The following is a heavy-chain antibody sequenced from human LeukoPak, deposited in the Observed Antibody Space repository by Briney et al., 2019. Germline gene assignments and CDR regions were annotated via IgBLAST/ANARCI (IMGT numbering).Heavy chain of an antibody. V-gene: IGHV4-30-2*01. D-gene: IGHD3-22*01. CDR3: AKSTYYYDTFDNAFDL. J-gene: IGHJ3*01. CDR1: GGSISSGGYY. CDR2: IYHSGST. Sequence: PSETLSLTCTVSGGSISSGGYYWSWIRQPPGKGLEWIGYIYHSGSTYYNPSLKSRVTISVDRSKNQFSLKLSSVTAADTAVYYCAKSTYYYDTFDNAFDLWGQGTVVTVSS.